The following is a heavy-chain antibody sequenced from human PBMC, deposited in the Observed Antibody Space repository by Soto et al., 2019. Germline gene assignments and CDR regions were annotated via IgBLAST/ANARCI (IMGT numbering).Heavy chain of an antibody. CDR3: ARGPARPTLNWFDP. D-gene: IGHD6-6*01. V-gene: IGHV1-8*01. CDR1: GYTFTSYD. CDR2: MNPNSGNT. J-gene: IGHJ5*02. Sequence: QVQLVQSGAEVKKPGASVKVSCKASGYTFTSYDINWVRQATGQGLEWMGWMNPNSGNTDYAQKFQGRVTMTTNTSINTGDMELSSLPSEDTGVYYCARGPARPTLNWFDPWGQGTLVTVSS.